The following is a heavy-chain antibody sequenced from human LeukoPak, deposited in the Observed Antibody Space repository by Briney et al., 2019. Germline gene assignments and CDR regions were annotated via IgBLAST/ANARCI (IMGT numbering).Heavy chain of an antibody. V-gene: IGHV4-4*02. CDR1: GGSISSSNW. Sequence: PSETLSLTCAVSGGSISSSNWWSWVRQPPGKGLEWIGEIYHSGSTNYNPSLKSRVTISVDKSKNQFSLKLSSVTAADTAVYYCARRGDSSGYFYYFDYWGQGTLVTVSS. CDR3: ARRGDSSGYFYYFDY. D-gene: IGHD3-22*01. J-gene: IGHJ4*02. CDR2: IYHSGST.